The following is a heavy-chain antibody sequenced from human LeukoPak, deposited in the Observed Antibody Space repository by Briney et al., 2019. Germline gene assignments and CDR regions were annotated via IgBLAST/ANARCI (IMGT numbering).Heavy chain of an antibody. D-gene: IGHD1-26*01. J-gene: IGHJ4*02. CDR2: INPNSGGT. V-gene: IGHV1-2*02. Sequence: SVKVSCKASGYTFTGYYMHWVRQAPGQGLEWMGWINPNSGGTNYPQKFQGRVTMTRDTSISTAYMELSRLRSDDTAVYYCARVRRGSYEGWDYWGQGTLVTVSS. CDR1: GYTFTGYY. CDR3: ARVRRGSYEGWDY.